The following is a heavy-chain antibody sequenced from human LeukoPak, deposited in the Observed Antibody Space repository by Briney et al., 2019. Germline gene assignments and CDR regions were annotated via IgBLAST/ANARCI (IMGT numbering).Heavy chain of an antibody. CDR2: IRSKVNSYAT. CDR3: TRRTFYCSSTSCYYYGMDV. CDR1: GFTFSGSA. Sequence: PGGSLRLSCAASGFTFSGSAMHWVRQASGKGLEWVGRIRSKVNSYATAYAASVKGRFTIPRDDSKNTAYLQMNSLKTEDTAVYYCTRRTFYCSSTSCYYYGMDVWGQGTTVTVSS. V-gene: IGHV3-73*01. D-gene: IGHD2-2*01. J-gene: IGHJ6*02.